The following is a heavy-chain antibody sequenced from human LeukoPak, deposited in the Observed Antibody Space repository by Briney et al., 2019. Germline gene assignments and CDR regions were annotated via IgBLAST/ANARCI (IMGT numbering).Heavy chain of an antibody. CDR1: GDSISSNNYY. CDR3: ASTVTTSGYWYFDL. D-gene: IGHD4-17*01. V-gene: IGHV4-39*07. CDR2: IYYSGST. J-gene: IGHJ2*01. Sequence: SETLSLTCTVSGDSISSNNYYWGWIRQPPGKGLEWIGNIYYSGSTYYNPSLKSRVTISLDTSKSQFSLNLNSVTAADTAVYYCASTVTTSGYWYFDLWGRGTLVTVSS.